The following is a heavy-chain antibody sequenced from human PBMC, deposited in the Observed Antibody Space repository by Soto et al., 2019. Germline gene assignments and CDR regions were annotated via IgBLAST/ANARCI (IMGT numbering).Heavy chain of an antibody. CDR3: ARYIPGVRYYGMDV. Sequence: EVQLLESGGGLVQPGGSLRLSCAASGFTFSSYAMKWVRQAPGKGLEWVSLIGESGSATYYADSVKGRFTISRDNSGNTLFLEMYSLRAEDTAVYYCARYIPGVRYYGMDVWGKGTTVTVSS. J-gene: IGHJ6*04. D-gene: IGHD5-18*01. V-gene: IGHV3-23*01. CDR2: IGESGSAT. CDR1: GFTFSSYA.